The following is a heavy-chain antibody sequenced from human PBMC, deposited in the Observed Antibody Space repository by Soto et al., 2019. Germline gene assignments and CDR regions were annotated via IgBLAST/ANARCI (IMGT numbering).Heavy chain of an antibody. Sequence: QVQLVQSGAEVKKPGSSVKVSCKASGGTFSSYAISWVRQAPGQGLEWMGGIIPIFGTANYAQKFQGRVTITADESTSTAYMELSSLRSEDTAVYYCARAQYCGGDCYRYYYYGMDVWGQGTTVTVSS. CDR3: ARAQYCGGDCYRYYYYGMDV. D-gene: IGHD2-21*02. J-gene: IGHJ6*02. CDR2: IIPIFGTA. CDR1: GGTFSSYA. V-gene: IGHV1-69*12.